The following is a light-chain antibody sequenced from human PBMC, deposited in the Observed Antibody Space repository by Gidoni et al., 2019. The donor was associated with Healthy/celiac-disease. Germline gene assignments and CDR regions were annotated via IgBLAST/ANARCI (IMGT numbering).Light chain of an antibody. CDR1: SSNIGEGYD. CDR2: GNS. V-gene: IGLV1-40*01. CDR3: QSYDSSLSGVV. J-gene: IGLJ2*01. Sequence: QSVLTQPPSVSEAPGQRVTISCTGSSSNIGEGYDVHWYQHLPGTAPKLLIYGNSNRPSGVPDRFSGSKSGTSASLAITGLQAEDEADYYCQSYDSSLSGVVFGGGTKLTVL.